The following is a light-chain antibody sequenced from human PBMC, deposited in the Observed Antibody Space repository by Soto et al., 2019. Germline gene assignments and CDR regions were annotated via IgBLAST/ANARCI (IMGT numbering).Light chain of an antibody. J-gene: IGKJ2*01. CDR2: AAS. V-gene: IGKV1-39*01. CDR3: QQSYGSLLYT. CDR1: QTISRY. Sequence: DIQLTQSPSSLSASVGDRVTITCRASQTISRYLSWYQHKPGEAPKLLIYAASNLQRGVPSRFSGSGSGTDFTVTISMLQPEDFATYYCQQSYGSLLYTFGQGTKLEIK.